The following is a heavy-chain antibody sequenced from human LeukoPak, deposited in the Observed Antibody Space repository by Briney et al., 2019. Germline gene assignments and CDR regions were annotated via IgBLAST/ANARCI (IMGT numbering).Heavy chain of an antibody. J-gene: IGHJ5*02. CDR3: ARDRTDPLVKDNWFDP. CDR2: IIPIFGTA. CDR1: GGTFSSYA. V-gene: IGHV1-69*13. Sequence: SVKVSCKASGGTFSSYAISWLRQSPGQGLEWMGGIIPIFGTANYAQKFQGRVTINADESTSTAYMELSSLRSEDTAVYYCARDRTDPLVKDNWFDPWGQGTLVTVSS. D-gene: IGHD4-23*01.